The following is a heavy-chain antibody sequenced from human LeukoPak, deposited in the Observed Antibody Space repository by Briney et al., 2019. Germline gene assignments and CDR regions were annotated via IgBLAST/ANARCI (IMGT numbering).Heavy chain of an antibody. V-gene: IGHV3-33*01. J-gene: IGHJ4*02. CDR2: IWYDGSNK. Sequence: RRSLRISYAASGFSFSSSGMNWGRQGQGKGLEWVAVIWYDGSNKNYADSVKGRFTISRVNSKNMLYLQMNSLRVEDTALYYCASHGGLWGQGTLVTVSS. CDR1: GFSFSSSG. D-gene: IGHD5-12*01. CDR3: ASHGGL.